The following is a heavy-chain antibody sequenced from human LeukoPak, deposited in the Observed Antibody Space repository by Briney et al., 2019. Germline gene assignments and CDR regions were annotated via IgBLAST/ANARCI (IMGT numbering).Heavy chain of an antibody. CDR3: ARDSAAAALN. CDR1: GDPISSGRYY. D-gene: IGHD6-13*01. V-gene: IGHV4-31*03. J-gene: IGHJ4*02. Sequence: SETLSLTCTVSGDPISSGRYYWSWIPQHPGKGLEWIGYIYYSVSTYYNPSLKSRVTISVDTSKNQFSLKLSSVTAADTAVYYCARDSAAAALNWGQGTLVTVSS. CDR2: IYYSVST.